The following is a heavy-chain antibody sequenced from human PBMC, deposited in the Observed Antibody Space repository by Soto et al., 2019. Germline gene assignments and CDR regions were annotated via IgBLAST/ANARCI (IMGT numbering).Heavy chain of an antibody. CDR1: GGTFNSYT. D-gene: IGHD3-10*01. Sequence: QVQLVQSGAEVKKPGSSVKVSCKASGGTFNSYTFSWVRQAAGQGLEWMGRIIPVLSMSTYAQKFQGRVSLIADKSTNTAYMELYSLRSDDTAVYYGARCYGSGSRPFDYWGQGTLVTVSS. J-gene: IGHJ4*02. CDR2: IIPVLSMS. V-gene: IGHV1-69*02. CDR3: ARCYGSGSRPFDY.